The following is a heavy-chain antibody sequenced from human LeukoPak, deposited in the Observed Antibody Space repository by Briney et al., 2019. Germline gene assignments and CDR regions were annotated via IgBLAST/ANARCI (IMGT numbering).Heavy chain of an antibody. CDR1: GYSFTNYW. CDR2: IYPGDSDT. V-gene: IGHV5-51*01. J-gene: IGHJ4*02. CDR3: ARGETNSGTSDY. Sequence: GESLNISCKGSGYSFTNYWIGWVRQIPGKGLEWMGIIYPGDSDTRSSPSFQGKVIISADRSISAAYLQWRSLKASDTAMYYCARGETNSGTSDYWGQGTLVTVSS. D-gene: IGHD1-1*01.